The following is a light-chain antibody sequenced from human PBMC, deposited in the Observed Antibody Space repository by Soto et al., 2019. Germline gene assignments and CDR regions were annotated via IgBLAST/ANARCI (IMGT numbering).Light chain of an antibody. CDR1: NIGSKN. V-gene: IGLV3-9*01. J-gene: IGLJ3*02. CDR3: QMWDSSTV. CDR2: RDN. Sequence: SYELTQPLSVSVALGQTARITCGGDNIGSKNVHWYQQKPGQAPILVIYRDNNRPSGIPERFSGSNSRNTATLTISRAQAGDEADYYCQMWDSSTVFGGGTKLTVL.